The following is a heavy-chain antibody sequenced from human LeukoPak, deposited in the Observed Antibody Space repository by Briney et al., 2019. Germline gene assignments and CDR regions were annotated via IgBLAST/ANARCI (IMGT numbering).Heavy chain of an antibody. J-gene: IGHJ6*02. CDR1: GYTFTSYY. CDR3: AREGGIQLWTTGYYYGMDV. D-gene: IGHD5-18*01. V-gene: IGHV1-46*01. Sequence: ASVKVSCKASGYTFTSYYMRWVRQAPGQGLEWMGIINPSGGSTSYAQKFQGRVTMTRDTSTSTVYMELSSLRSEDTAVYYCAREGGIQLWTTGYYYGMDVWGQGTTVTVSS. CDR2: INPSGGST.